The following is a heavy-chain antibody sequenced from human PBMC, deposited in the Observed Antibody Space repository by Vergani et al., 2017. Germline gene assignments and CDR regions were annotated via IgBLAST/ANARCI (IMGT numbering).Heavy chain of an antibody. CDR1: GFTFNRDA. V-gene: IGHV3-30-3*01. D-gene: IGHD1-1*01. CDR3: ATKSCGTPGCQVGYFRE. J-gene: IGHJ1*01. Sequence: QVQLVESGGGVVQPGRSLRLSCATSGFTFNRDAMHWVRQAPGKGLEWVAVIAYDGIDKFYADSVRGRFTISRDNSKNTLYLQMNSLRTEDTAVYYCATKSCGTPGCQVGYFREWGQGTLVTVSS. CDR2: IAYDGIDK.